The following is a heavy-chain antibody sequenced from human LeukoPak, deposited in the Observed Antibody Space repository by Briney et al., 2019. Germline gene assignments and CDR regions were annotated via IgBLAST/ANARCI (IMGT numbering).Heavy chain of an antibody. D-gene: IGHD5-18*01. Sequence: GGSLRLSCAGTGFTFSSYAMHWVRQAPGKGLEWVAVISYDGSNKYYADSVKGRFTISRDNSKNTLYLQMNSLRAEDTAVYYCARAGGYSYGDDAFDIWGQGTMVTVPS. CDR3: ARAGGYSYGDDAFDI. V-gene: IGHV3-30*04. CDR1: GFTFSSYA. CDR2: ISYDGSNK. J-gene: IGHJ3*02.